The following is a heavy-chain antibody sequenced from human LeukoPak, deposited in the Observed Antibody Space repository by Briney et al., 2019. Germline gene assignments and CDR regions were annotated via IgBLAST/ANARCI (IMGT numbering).Heavy chain of an antibody. CDR2: INHSGST. D-gene: IGHD1-14*01. V-gene: IGHV4-34*01. CDR3: ARALINHSAFDI. CDR1: GGSFSGYY. Sequence: PSETLSLTCAVYGGSFSGYYWSWIRQPPGKGLEWIGEINHSGSTNYNPSLKSRVTISVDTSKNQFSLKLSSVTAADAAVYYCARALINHSAFDIWGQGTMVTVSS. J-gene: IGHJ3*02.